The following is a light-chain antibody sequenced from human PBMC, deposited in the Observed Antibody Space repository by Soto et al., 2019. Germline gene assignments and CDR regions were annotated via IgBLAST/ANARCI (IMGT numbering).Light chain of an antibody. J-gene: IGLJ1*01. Sequence: QSVLTQPPSASVSPGQRVTISCSGSRSNIGTNTVNWYQHLPGTAPKLLIFSNDQRPSGVPDRFSGSKSGTSASLAISGLQSEDEADYYCCSYAGSYTYVFGTGTKLTVL. CDR2: SND. V-gene: IGLV1-44*01. CDR1: RSNIGTNT. CDR3: CSYAGSYTYV.